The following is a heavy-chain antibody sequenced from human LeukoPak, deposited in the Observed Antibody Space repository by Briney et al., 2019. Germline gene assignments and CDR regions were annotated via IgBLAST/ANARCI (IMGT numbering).Heavy chain of an antibody. CDR1: GGSVSSGSYY. CDR3: ARAVGYLDY. V-gene: IGHV4-61*01. Sequence: PSETLSLTCTVSGGSVSSGSYYWGWIRQPPGKGLEWIGYIYYSGSTNYNPSLKSRVTISVDTSKNQFSLKLSSVTAADTAVYYCARAVGYLDYWGQGTLVTVSS. J-gene: IGHJ4*02. CDR2: IYYSGST.